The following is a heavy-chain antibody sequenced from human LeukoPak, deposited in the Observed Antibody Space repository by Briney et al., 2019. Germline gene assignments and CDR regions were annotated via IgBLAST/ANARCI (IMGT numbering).Heavy chain of an antibody. V-gene: IGHV3-53*01. J-gene: IGHJ3*01. CDR2: IYTDGRT. CDR1: GFTVSRHY. CDR3: ATLWGGLGDT. D-gene: IGHD7-27*01. Sequence: LPGGSLRLSCAASGFTVSRHYMSWFRQAPGKGLEWVSAIYTDGRTFYADAAKGRFTVSRDNPKNTLYLQMNSLRAEDTAVYYCATLWGGLGDTWGQGTEVTVSS.